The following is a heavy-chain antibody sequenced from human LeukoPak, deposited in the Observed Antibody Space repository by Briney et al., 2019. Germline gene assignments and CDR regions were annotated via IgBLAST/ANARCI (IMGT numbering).Heavy chain of an antibody. Sequence: SETLSLTCTVSGGSISSSYWSWIRQPPGKVLDWIGYIYYSGSTNYNPSLKSRVTISVDTSKNQFSLKLSSVTAADTAVYYCARARYGSSPFDYWGQGTLVTVSS. CDR2: IYYSGST. V-gene: IGHV4-59*01. D-gene: IGHD6-6*01. CDR3: ARARYGSSPFDY. J-gene: IGHJ4*02. CDR1: GGSISSSY.